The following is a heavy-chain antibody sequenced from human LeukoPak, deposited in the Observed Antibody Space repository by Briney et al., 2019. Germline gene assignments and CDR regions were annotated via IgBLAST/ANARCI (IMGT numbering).Heavy chain of an antibody. CDR1: GGFISSYY. CDR2: VYYTGST. Sequence: PSETLSLTCTVSGGFISSYYWRWIRQPPGKGLEWIGYVYYTGSTKYNPSLKSRVTISVDTSKNQFSLKLSYVTAADTAVYYCARHRHYDADAFVICGQRTMVTVSS. V-gene: IGHV4-59*08. D-gene: IGHD3-16*01. CDR3: ARHRHYDADAFVI. J-gene: IGHJ3*02.